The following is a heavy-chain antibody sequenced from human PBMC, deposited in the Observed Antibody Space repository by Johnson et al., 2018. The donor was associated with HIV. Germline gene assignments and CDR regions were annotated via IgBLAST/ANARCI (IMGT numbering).Heavy chain of an antibody. CDR3: VRVGHGSDYYRDAFDS. CDR2: IGTAGDT. CDR1: GFTFSIYD. D-gene: IGHD3-22*01. Sequence: VQLVESGGGLVQPGGSLRLSCAASGFTFSIYDMHWVRQVTGKGLEWVSAIGTAGDTYYPGSVKGRFTISRENAQNSLYLQMNSLTAGDTAMYYCVRVGHGSDYYRDAFDSWGQGTMVTVSS. V-gene: IGHV3-13*01. J-gene: IGHJ3*02.